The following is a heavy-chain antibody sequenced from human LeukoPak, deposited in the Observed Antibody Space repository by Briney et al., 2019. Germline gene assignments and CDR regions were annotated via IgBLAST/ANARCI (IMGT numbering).Heavy chain of an antibody. CDR3: ARPGGEYAFDI. CDR1: GGSIGSSSYY. V-gene: IGHV4-39*01. J-gene: IGHJ3*02. CDR2: IYYSGST. D-gene: IGHD3-16*01. Sequence: SETLSLTCTVSGGSIGSSSYYWGWIRQPPGKGLEWIGSIYYSGSTYYNPSLKSRVTISVDTSKNQFSLKLSSVTAADTAVYYCARPGGEYAFDIWGQGTMVTVSS.